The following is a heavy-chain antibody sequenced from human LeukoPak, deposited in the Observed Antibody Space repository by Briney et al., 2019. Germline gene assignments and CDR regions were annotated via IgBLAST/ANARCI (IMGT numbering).Heavy chain of an antibody. CDR1: GYTFTIYY. CDR3: AREDGVGYSIV. CDR2: INPSGGST. V-gene: IGHV1-46*01. Sequence: VASVTVSCKASGYTFTIYYMHWVRQAPGQGLEWMGIINPSGGSTSYAQKFQGRVTMTRDMSTSTVYMELSSLRSEDTAVYYCAREDGVGYSIVWGQGTLVTVSS. D-gene: IGHD5-18*01. J-gene: IGHJ4*02.